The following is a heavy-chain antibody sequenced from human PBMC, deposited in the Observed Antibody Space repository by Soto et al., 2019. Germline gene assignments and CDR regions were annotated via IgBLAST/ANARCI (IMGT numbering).Heavy chain of an antibody. CDR1: GGTFSSYA. D-gene: IGHD2-2*01. Sequence: QVQLVQSGAEVKKPGSSVKVSCKASGGTFSSYAISWVRQAPGQGLEWMGGIIPIFGTANYAQKFQGRVTMTADDSTSTAYRERSSRRAEDTAGYYCARTSAQYGADGAFDHWGQGTLVTVSS. V-gene: IGHV1-69*01. CDR2: IIPIFGTA. CDR3: ARTSAQYGADGAFDH. J-gene: IGHJ4*02.